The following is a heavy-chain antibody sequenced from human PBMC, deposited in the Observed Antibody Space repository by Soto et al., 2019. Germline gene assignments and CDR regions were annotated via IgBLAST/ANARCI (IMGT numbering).Heavy chain of an antibody. J-gene: IGHJ4*02. V-gene: IGHV1-69*13. Sequence: SVKVSCKASGGTFSSYAISWVRQAPGQGLEWMGGIIPIFGTAKYAQKFQGRVTITADESTHTAYMELSSLRSEDTAVYYCASKYYYDSSGYYYGFDFWGQGTLVTVSS. CDR3: ASKYYYDSSGYYYGFDF. CDR1: GGTFSSYA. CDR2: IIPIFGTA. D-gene: IGHD3-22*01.